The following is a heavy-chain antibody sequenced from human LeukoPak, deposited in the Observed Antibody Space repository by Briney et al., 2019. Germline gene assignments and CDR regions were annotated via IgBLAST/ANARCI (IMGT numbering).Heavy chain of an antibody. D-gene: IGHD2-2*01. CDR3: ARKYTTSYYSVDY. CDR1: GLTFSSYE. CDR2: ISHDGSQE. J-gene: IGHJ4*02. Sequence: PGGSLRLSCAASGLTFSSYEMNWVRQAPGKGLERVTFISHDGSQEHYADSVKGRFTISRDNSKQTVYLQMNSLKSEDTALYYCARKYTTSYYSVDYWGQGSLVTISS. V-gene: IGHV3-30*04.